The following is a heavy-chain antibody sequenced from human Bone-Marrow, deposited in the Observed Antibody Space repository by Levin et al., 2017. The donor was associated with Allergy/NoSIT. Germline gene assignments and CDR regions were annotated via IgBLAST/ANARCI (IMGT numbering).Heavy chain of an antibody. D-gene: IGHD1-26*01. CDR2: ISSSSSYI. V-gene: IGHV3-21*01. J-gene: IGHJ6*02. CDR3: TRTEYSASNYKGMDV. CDR1: GFTLSSYS. Sequence: GGSLRLSCAASGFTLSSYSMHWVRQPPGKGLEWVSSISSSSSYIYYADSVKGRFTISRDNAKNSVNLQMNSLRAEDTAVFYCTRTEYSASNYKGMDVWGQGTTVTVSS.